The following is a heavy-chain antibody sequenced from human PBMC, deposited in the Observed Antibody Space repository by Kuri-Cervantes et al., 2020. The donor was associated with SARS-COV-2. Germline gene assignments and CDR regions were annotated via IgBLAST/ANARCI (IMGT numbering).Heavy chain of an antibody. CDR1: GYTLSNYG. CDR2: ISPLFGKA. Sequence: SVKVSCKGFGYTLSNYGINWVRQAPGQGLEWMGGISPLFGKANYAQKFQGRVTITADESTSTVYMEVSSLRFEDTAVYYCTKEKGDTYGFDYWGQGTLVTVSS. D-gene: IGHD5-18*01. V-gene: IGHV1-69*13. CDR3: TKEKGDTYGFDY. J-gene: IGHJ4*02.